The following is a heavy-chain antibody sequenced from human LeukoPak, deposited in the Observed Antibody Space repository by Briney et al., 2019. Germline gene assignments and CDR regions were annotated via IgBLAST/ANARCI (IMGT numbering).Heavy chain of an antibody. CDR2: INPNSGRT. Sequence: ASVKVSCKASGYTFTSADLNWVRQAAGQGLEWMGWINPNSGRTGYAQKFQGRVTMTAKTSISTAYMELSSLTFDDTAVYYCARGRAGLAAAGTYDYWGQGTLITVSS. D-gene: IGHD6-13*01. CDR1: GYTFTSAD. CDR3: ARGRAGLAAAGTYDY. V-gene: IGHV1-8*01. J-gene: IGHJ4*02.